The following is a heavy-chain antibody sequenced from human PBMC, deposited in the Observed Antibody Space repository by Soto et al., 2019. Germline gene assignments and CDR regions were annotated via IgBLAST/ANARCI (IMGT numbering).Heavy chain of an antibody. CDR1: GDTVTKYG. CDR3: ASANSIAVAGKET. Sequence: QVQLVQSGGEVKKPGASVKVSCKASGDTVTKYGISWVRQAPGQGLERLGWISFYNGHTNYALQFQKRITFTTDTSTSTASMELRSLTSDDTAVYYCASANSIAVAGKETWGQGTLVTVSS. V-gene: IGHV1-18*01. CDR2: ISFYNGHT. D-gene: IGHD6-19*01. J-gene: IGHJ4*02.